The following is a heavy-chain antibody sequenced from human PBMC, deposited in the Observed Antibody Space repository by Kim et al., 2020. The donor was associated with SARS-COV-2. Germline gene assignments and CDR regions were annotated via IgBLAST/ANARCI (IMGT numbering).Heavy chain of an antibody. CDR2: IYYSSST. CDR3: ARMVRGVIITNWFDP. V-gene: IGHV4-39*01. CDR1: GGSISSSYYY. Sequence: SETLSLTCTVSGGSISSSYYYWGWNRQPPGKGLEWVGSIYYSSSTYQNPSLKSRVTISVDTSKNQFSLKLSSVTAAATAVYYCARMVRGVIITNWFDPSGQGTLVTVSS. D-gene: IGHD3-10*01. J-gene: IGHJ5*02.